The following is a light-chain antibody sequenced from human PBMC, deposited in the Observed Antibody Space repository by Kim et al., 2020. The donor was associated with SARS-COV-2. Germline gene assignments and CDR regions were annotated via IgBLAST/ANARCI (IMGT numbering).Light chain of an antibody. V-gene: IGKV1-39*01. CDR3: QQSFITPWT. CDR1: HGISTH. J-gene: IGKJ1*01. CDR2: GAT. Sequence: ASVGVRVTITCRASHGISTHLNWFLLKRGKAPKLLIYGATSLQSGVPSRFSGSRSGTDSTLTISSLQPEDFASYYCQQSFITPWTFGQGTKVEIK.